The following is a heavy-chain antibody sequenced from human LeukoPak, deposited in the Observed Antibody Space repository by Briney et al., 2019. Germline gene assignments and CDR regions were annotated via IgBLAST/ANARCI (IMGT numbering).Heavy chain of an antibody. CDR3: ARGGTTVTTGSYPYYYYYMDV. V-gene: IGHV3-20*04. D-gene: IGHD4-17*01. CDR2: INWNGGST. CDR1: GFTFDDYG. J-gene: IGHJ6*03. Sequence: GGSLRLSCAASGFTFDDYGMSWVRQAPGKGLEWVSGINWNGGSTGYADSVKGRFTISRDNAKNSLYLQMNSLRAEDTALYYCARGGTTVTTGSYPYYYYYMDVWGKGTTVTVSS.